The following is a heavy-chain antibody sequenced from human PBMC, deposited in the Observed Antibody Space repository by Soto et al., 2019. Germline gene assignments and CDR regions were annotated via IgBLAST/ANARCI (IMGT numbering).Heavy chain of an antibody. CDR3: AREVGHMDV. Sequence: QVQLVQSGAEVKKPGASVKVSCKAFGYTFTTYGINWVRQAPGQGLEWMGWVSPYNGDTTYAQKVQGRVTMTTDTYTRPAYLELRSLRSDDTAVYYCAREVGHMDVWGQGTTVTVSS. V-gene: IGHV1-18*04. CDR2: VSPYNGDT. J-gene: IGHJ6*02. CDR1: GYTFTTYG.